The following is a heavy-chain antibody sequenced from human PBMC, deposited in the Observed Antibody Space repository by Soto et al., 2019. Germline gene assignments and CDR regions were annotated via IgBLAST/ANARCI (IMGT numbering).Heavy chain of an antibody. Sequence: QVQLQESGPGLVKPSETLSLRCTVSGGSISSDGYLWSWIRQHPGKGLEWIAYIHDSGTTYYNPSLKSGVTISVDTSKTQFSLKRNSVTAADTAVYFCARGLVRGAFDVWGKGTMVTVSS. CDR1: GGSISSDGYL. CDR2: IHDSGTT. J-gene: IGHJ3*01. V-gene: IGHV4-31*02. CDR3: ARGLVRGAFDV. D-gene: IGHD3-10*01.